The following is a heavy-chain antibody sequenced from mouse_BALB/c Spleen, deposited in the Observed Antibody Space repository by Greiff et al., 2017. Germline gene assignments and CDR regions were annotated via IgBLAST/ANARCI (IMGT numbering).Heavy chain of an antibody. CDR2: ISYSGST. V-gene: IGHV3-2*02. CDR3: ARRGYGNSWFAY. CDR1: GYSITSDYA. J-gene: IGHJ3*01. D-gene: IGHD2-10*02. Sequence: EVQLVESGPGLVKPSQSLSLTCTVTGYSITSDYAWNWIRQFPGNKLEWMGYISYSGSTSYNPSLKSRISITRDTSKNQFFLQLNSVTTEDTATYYCARRGYGNSWFAYWGQGTLVTVSA.